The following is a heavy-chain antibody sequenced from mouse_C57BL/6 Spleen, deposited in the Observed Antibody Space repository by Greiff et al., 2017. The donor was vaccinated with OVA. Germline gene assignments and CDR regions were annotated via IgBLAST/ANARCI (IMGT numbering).Heavy chain of an antibody. Sequence: VQLKESGPELVKPGDSVKISCKASGYSFTGYFMNWVMQSHGKSLEWIGRINPYNGDTFYNQKFKGKATLAVDKSSSSAHMERRSLTSEDSAVYYCARDDYGFAYWGQGTLVTVSA. CDR3: ARDDYGFAY. CDR2: INPYNGDT. CDR1: GYSFTGYF. J-gene: IGHJ3*01. D-gene: IGHD2-4*01. V-gene: IGHV1-20*01.